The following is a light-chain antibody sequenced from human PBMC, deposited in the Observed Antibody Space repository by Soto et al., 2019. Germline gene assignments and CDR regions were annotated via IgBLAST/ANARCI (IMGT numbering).Light chain of an antibody. J-gene: IGKJ5*01. Sequence: DIQMTQSPSSVSASVGDRVTITCRASQNIWRLLAWYQQKQGKAPELLIYDASSLQSGVPPRFSGSGSGTDGTITISSLQPEDFETYYCEQAGSFPITFGQGTRLEIK. CDR1: QNIWRL. V-gene: IGKV1-12*01. CDR2: DAS. CDR3: EQAGSFPIT.